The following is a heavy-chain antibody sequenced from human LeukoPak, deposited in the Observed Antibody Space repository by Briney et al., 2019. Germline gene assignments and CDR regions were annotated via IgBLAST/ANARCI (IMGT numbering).Heavy chain of an antibody. J-gene: IGHJ4*02. CDR1: GFTFSDYA. V-gene: IGHV3-23*01. D-gene: IGHD2-2*01. CDR2: INGSGGNT. Sequence: GGSLRLSCAASGFTFSDYAVSWVRQAPGKGLEWVSTINGSGGNTYYADSMKGRFTISRDNSKNTLYLQVNSLRAEDTAVYYCAKGERYQLQYFDYWGQGTLVTVSS. CDR3: AKGERYQLQYFDY.